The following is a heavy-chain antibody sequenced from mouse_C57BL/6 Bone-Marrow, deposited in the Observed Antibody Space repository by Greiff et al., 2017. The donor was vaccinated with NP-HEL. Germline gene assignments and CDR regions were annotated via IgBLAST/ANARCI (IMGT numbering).Heavy chain of an antibody. D-gene: IGHD2-4*01. V-gene: IGHV1-82*01. J-gene: IGHJ2*01. CDR3: AREGAYDYDLDY. Sequence: QVQLQQSGPELVKPGASVKISCKASGYAFSSSWMNWVKQRPGKGLEWIGRIYPGDGDTNYNGKFKGKATLTADKSSSTAYMQLSSLTSEDSAVYFCAREGAYDYDLDYWGQGTTLTVSS. CDR2: IYPGDGDT. CDR1: GYAFSSSW.